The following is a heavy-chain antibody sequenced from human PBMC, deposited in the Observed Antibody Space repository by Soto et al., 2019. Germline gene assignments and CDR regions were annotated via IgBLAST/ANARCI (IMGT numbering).Heavy chain of an antibody. CDR3: AKLAGDCSGGSCYSFYYYMDV. Sequence: GGSLRLSSAASGFTFSSYAMSWVCQAPGKGLEWVSAISGSGGSTYYADSVKGRFTISRDNSKNTLYLQMNSLRAEDTAVYYCAKLAGDCSGGSCYSFYYYMDVWGKGTTVTVSS. CDR2: ISGSGGST. D-gene: IGHD2-15*01. V-gene: IGHV3-23*01. CDR1: GFTFSSYA. J-gene: IGHJ6*03.